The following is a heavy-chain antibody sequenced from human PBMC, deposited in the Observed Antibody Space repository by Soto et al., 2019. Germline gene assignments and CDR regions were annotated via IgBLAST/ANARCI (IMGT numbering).Heavy chain of an antibody. CDR3: ARVKYGYFDY. V-gene: IGHV4-30-2*01. D-gene: IGHD2-2*01. CDR1: GGSISSGGYS. CDR2: IYHSGST. J-gene: IGHJ4*02. Sequence: SETLSLTCAVSGGSISSGGYSWSWIRQPPGKGLEWIGYIYHSGSTYYNPSLKSRVTISVDRSKNQFSLKLSSVTAADTAVYYCARVKYGYFDYWGQGTLVTVSS.